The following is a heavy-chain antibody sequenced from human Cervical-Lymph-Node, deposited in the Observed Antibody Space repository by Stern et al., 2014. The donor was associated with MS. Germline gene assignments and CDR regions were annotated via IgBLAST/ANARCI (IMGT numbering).Heavy chain of an antibody. CDR3: AHRNIMTEVTTFDF. J-gene: IGHJ4*02. V-gene: IGHV2-5*02. CDR2: LYWDDDK. CDR1: GFSLSTTGVG. Sequence: LMESGPTLVKPTQTLTLTCTFSGFSLSTTGVGVGWFRQPPGKALEWLALLYWDDDKRYHPSLKSRLTITTETSRNQASLSMYNVDPVDTATYYCAHRNIMTEVTTFDFWGPGTLVTVS. D-gene: IGHD4-17*01.